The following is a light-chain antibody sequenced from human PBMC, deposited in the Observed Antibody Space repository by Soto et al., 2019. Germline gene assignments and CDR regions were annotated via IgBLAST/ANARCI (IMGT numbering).Light chain of an antibody. CDR2: EIS. Sequence: QSALTQPASVSGSPGQSVTISCTATTSDIGHYNYVYWYQQHPGKAPKLVIYEISTRPLGVSSRYSGSKSGNTASLTISGHQAEDESDYYCSSYRSTITVFGGGTKVTVL. J-gene: IGLJ3*02. CDR3: SSYRSTITV. CDR1: TSDIGHYNY. V-gene: IGLV2-14*01.